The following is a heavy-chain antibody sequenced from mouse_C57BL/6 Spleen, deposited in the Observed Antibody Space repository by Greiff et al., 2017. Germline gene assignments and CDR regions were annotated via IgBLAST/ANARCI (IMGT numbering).Heavy chain of an antibody. CDR2: IDPSDSYT. CDR1: GYTFTSYW. CDR3: ARAMDYYAMDY. J-gene: IGHJ4*01. Sequence: QVQLQQPGAELVKPGASVKLSCKASGYTFTSYWMQWVKQRPGQGLEWIGEIDPSDSYTNYNQKFKGKATLTVDTSSSTAYMQLSSLTSEDSAVYYCARAMDYYAMDYWGQGTSVTVSS. V-gene: IGHV1-50*01.